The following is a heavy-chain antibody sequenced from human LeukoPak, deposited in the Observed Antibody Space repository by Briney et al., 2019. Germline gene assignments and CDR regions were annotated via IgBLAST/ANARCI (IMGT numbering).Heavy chain of an antibody. CDR1: GFTFSSYW. V-gene: IGHV3-74*01. J-gene: IGHJ6*03. CDR2: INSDGSST. Sequence: PGGSLRLSCAASGFTFSSYWMHWVRQAPGKGLVWVSRINSDGSSTSYADSVKGRFTISRDNAKNTLYVQMNSLRAEDTAVYYCARDSRDVYYYYYYMDVWGKGTTVTVSS. D-gene: IGHD5-24*01. CDR3: ARDSRDVYYYYYYMDV.